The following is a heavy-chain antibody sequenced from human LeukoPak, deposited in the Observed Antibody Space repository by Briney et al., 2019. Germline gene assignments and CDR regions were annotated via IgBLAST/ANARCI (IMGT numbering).Heavy chain of an antibody. CDR1: GFTFSSYA. CDR2: ISSDGSTT. Sequence: PGGSLRLSCAASGFTFSSYAMSWVRQAPGKGLVWVSRISSDGSTTTYADSVKGRFTISRDNAKNTLYLQMNSLRVEDTAVYYCVRVRGSSWYDYWGQGALVTVSS. D-gene: IGHD6-13*01. CDR3: VRVRGSSWYDY. V-gene: IGHV3-74*01. J-gene: IGHJ4*02.